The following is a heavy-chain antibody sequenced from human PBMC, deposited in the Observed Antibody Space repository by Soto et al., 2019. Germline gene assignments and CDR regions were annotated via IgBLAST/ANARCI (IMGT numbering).Heavy chain of an antibody. CDR3: ASYDILTGHGY. CDR2: IWYDGSNK. CDR1: GFTFSSYG. V-gene: IGHV3-33*01. D-gene: IGHD3-9*01. Sequence: GGSLRLSCAASGFTFSSYGMHWVRQASGKGLEWVAVIWYDGSNKYYADSVKGRFTISRDNSKNTLYLQMNSLRAEDTAVYYCASYDILTGHGYWGQGTLVTVSS. J-gene: IGHJ4*02.